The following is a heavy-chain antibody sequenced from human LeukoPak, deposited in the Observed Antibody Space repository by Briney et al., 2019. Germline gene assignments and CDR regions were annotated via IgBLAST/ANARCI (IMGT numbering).Heavy chain of an antibody. CDR1: GGSFSGYY. V-gene: IGHV4-59*10. CDR2: IYTSGST. CDR3: ARDCSGGSCYYSDY. J-gene: IGHJ4*02. Sequence: PSETLSLTCAVYGGSFSGYYWSWIRQPPGKGLEWIGRIYTSGSTNYNPSLKSRVTMSVDTSKNQFSLKLSSVTAADTAVYYCARDCSGGSCYYSDYWGQGTLVTVSS. D-gene: IGHD2-15*01.